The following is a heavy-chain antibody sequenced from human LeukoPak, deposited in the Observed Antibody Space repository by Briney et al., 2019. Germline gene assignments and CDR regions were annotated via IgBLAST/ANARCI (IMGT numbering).Heavy chain of an antibody. J-gene: IGHJ6*02. V-gene: IGHV3-30-3*01. D-gene: IGHD1-14*01. CDR2: ISYDGSNK. CDR3: ARAASGESALLSRGNYYYYGMDA. Sequence: GGSLRLSCAASGFTFSSYAMHWVRQAPGKGLEWVAVISYDGSNKYYADSVKGRFTISRDNSKNTLYLQMNSLRAEDTAVYYCARAASGESALLSRGNYYYYGMDAWGQGTTVTVSS. CDR1: GFTFSSYA.